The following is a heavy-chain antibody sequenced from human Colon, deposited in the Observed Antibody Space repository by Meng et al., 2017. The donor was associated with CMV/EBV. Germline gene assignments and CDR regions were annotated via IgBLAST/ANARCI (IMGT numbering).Heavy chain of an antibody. V-gene: IGHV3-48*03. Sequence: GESLKISCAGSGFTFSSYGMNWVRQAPGKGLEWVSYISSDGNTKYYTDSVEGRFTISRDNAGNSLYLQMNSLRAEDTAVYYCVRDGYYGYSTGWYLDYWGQGTPVTVSS. CDR3: VRDGYYGYSTGWYLDY. CDR1: GFTFSSYG. D-gene: IGHD6-19*01. J-gene: IGHJ4*02. CDR2: ISSDGNTK.